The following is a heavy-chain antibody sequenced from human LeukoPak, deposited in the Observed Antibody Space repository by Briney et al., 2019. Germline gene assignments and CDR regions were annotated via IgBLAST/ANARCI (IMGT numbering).Heavy chain of an antibody. D-gene: IGHD2-8*02. CDR2: VSGSAGRT. Sequence: PGGSLRLSCAASGFTFSSYAMTWVRQAPGKGLEWVSTVSGSAGRTDYADSVKGRFTISRDNLKNTLYLQMNGLRAEDTAGYYCAKNRGHCVDGVCHNYYYMDVWGRGTTVTVSS. V-gene: IGHV3-23*01. J-gene: IGHJ6*03. CDR3: AKNRGHCVDGVCHNYYYMDV. CDR1: GFTFSSYA.